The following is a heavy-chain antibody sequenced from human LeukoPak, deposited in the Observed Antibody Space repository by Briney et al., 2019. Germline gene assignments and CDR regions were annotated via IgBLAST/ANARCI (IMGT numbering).Heavy chain of an antibody. CDR3: ATERGYNDSSGYESVDY. Sequence: GGSLRLSCAASGFTVSSNYMSWVSPSPGKGVAWVSVIYSGGCTYYADSVKGRFTIPRDNSKNTLYLQMNSLRAEDTAVYYCATERGYNDSSGYESVDYWGQRTLVTVSS. CDR1: GFTVSSNY. V-gene: IGHV3-66*02. D-gene: IGHD3-22*01. J-gene: IGHJ4*02. CDR2: IYSGGCT.